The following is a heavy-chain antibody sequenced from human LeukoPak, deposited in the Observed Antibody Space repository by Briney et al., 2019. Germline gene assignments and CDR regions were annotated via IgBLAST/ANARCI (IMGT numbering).Heavy chain of an antibody. Sequence: ASVKVSCKASGYTFTGYYMHWVRQAPGQGLEWMGWINPNSGGTNYAQKFQGRVTMTRDTSISTAYMELSRLRSVDTAVYYCARVGHGFYGDYIDYWGQGTLVTVSS. V-gene: IGHV1-2*02. CDR2: INPNSGGT. CDR1: GYTFTGYY. D-gene: IGHD4-17*01. J-gene: IGHJ4*02. CDR3: ARVGHGFYGDYIDY.